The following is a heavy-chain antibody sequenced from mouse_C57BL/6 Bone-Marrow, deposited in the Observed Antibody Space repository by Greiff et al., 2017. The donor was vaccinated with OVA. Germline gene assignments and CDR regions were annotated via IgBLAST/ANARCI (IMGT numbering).Heavy chain of an antibody. Sequence: VQLQQSGAELVRPGTSVKLSCKASGYTFTSYWMHWVKQRPGQGLEWIGVIDPSDSYTNYNQKFKGKATLTVDTSSSTAYMQLSSLTSEDSAVYYCARSPYYYGSSCYWGQGTTLTVSS. J-gene: IGHJ2*01. CDR2: IDPSDSYT. D-gene: IGHD1-1*01. CDR3: ARSPYYYGSSCY. CDR1: GYTFTSYW. V-gene: IGHV1-59*01.